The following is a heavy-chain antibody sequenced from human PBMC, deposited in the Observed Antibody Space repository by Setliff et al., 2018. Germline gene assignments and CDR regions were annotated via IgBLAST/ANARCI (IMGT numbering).Heavy chain of an antibody. CDR2: ISSNGGST. V-gene: IGHV3-64*05. J-gene: IGHJ6*02. CDR3: VKDGGTAMLKTYFYGLDV. D-gene: IGHD5-18*01. CDR1: GFPFRSYP. Sequence: PGGSLRLSCSASGFPFRSYPMHWVRQAPGKGLEYVSAISSNGGSTYYADSVKGRFTISRDNSKNTLYFQMSSLRADDTAVYYCVKDGGTAMLKTYFYGLDVWGPGTTVTVSS.